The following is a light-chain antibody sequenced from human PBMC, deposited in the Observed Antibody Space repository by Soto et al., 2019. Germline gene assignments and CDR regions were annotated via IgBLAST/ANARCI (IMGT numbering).Light chain of an antibody. CDR2: GAS. Sequence: ELTQSALTLYLSPGERATLSCRASQSFRGLLAWYQQKPGQAPRLLIYGASSRPTGIPDRFSGSGSGTDFTLTISRLEPEDFAVYYCQQYGSSALTFCGGTKV. V-gene: IGKV3-20*01. J-gene: IGKJ4*01. CDR1: QSFRGL. CDR3: QQYGSSALT.